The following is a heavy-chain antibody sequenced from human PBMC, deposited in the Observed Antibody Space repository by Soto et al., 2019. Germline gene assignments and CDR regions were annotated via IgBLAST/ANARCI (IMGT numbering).Heavy chain of an antibody. CDR2: IYYSGST. Sequence: PSETLSVTCTVSGGSISSYYWSWIRQPPGKGLEWIGYIYYSGSTNYNPSLKSRVTISVDTSKNQFSLKLSSVTAADTAVYYCARGQAYCGGDCYAPDFDYWGQGTLVTVSS. J-gene: IGHJ4*02. CDR1: GGSISSYY. D-gene: IGHD2-21*02. V-gene: IGHV4-59*01. CDR3: ARGQAYCGGDCYAPDFDY.